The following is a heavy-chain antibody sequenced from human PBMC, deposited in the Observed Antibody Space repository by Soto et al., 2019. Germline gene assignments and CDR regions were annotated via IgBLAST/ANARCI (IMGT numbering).Heavy chain of an antibody. CDR3: ARDRGWSSSPGYFDY. J-gene: IGHJ4*02. D-gene: IGHD6-6*01. V-gene: IGHV3-48*03. Sequence: EVQLVESGGGLVQPGGSLRLSCAASGFTFSNYEMNWVRQAPGAGLEWVSYINSGSTIYYADSVKGRFTISRDNTKNSLYLQMNSLRAEDTAVYYCARDRGWSSSPGYFDYWGQGTLVTVSS. CDR2: INSGSTI. CDR1: GFTFSNYE.